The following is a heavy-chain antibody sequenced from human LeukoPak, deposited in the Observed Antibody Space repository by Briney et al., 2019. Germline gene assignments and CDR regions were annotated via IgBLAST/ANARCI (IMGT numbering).Heavy chain of an antibody. J-gene: IGHJ3*02. CDR1: GGSISSGGYS. Sequence: SQTLSLTCAVSGGSISSGGYSWSWIRQPPGKGLEWIGYIYHSGSTYYNPSPKSRVTISVDRSKNQFSLKLSSVTAADTAVYYCARRANWGPGGAFGIWGQGTMVTVSS. D-gene: IGHD7-27*01. CDR3: ARRANWGPGGAFGI. V-gene: IGHV4-30-2*01. CDR2: IYHSGST.